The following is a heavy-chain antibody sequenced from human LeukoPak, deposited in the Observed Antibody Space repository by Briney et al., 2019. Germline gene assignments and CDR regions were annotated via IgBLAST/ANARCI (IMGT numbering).Heavy chain of an antibody. CDR1: GFIFSSYT. V-gene: IGHV3-21*01. D-gene: IGHD5-18*01. Sequence: GGSLRLSCAASGFIFSSYTMNWVRQAPGKGLEWVSSIGSSSSYIYYADSVRGRFTISRDNAKNSLYLQMDSLRAEDSAVYYCARDDGGYSYGYGGSLDYWGQGALVTVSS. J-gene: IGHJ4*02. CDR3: ARDDGGYSYGYGGSLDY. CDR2: IGSSSSYI.